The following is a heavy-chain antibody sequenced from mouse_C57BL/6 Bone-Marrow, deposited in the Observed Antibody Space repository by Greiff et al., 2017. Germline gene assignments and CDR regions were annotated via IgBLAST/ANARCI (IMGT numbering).Heavy chain of an antibody. CDR3: TRSHYYGSSDLYFDY. CDR1: GYTFTSYW. J-gene: IGHJ2*01. D-gene: IGHD1-1*01. CDR2: IYPGNSDT. V-gene: IGHV1-5*01. Sequence: VHVKQSGTVLARPGASVKMSCKTSGYTFTSYWMHWVKQRPGQGLEWIGAIYPGNSDTSYNQKFKGKAKLTAVTSASTAYMELSSLTNEDSAVYYCTRSHYYGSSDLYFDYWGQGTTLTVSS.